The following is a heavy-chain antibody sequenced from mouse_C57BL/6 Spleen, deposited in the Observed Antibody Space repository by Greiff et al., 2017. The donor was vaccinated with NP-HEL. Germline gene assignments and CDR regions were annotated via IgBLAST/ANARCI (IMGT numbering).Heavy chain of an antibody. V-gene: IGHV2-4*01. D-gene: IGHD2-2*01. CDR3: AKYGYDLYYYAMDY. CDR1: GFSLTSYG. J-gene: IGHJ4*01. CDR2: IWSGGST. Sequence: VQLVESGPGLVQPSQSLSITCTVSGFSLTSYGVHWVRQPPGKGLEWLGVIWSGGSTDYNAAFISRLSISKDNSKSQVFFKMNSLQADDTAIYYCAKYGYDLYYYAMDYWGQGTSVTVSS.